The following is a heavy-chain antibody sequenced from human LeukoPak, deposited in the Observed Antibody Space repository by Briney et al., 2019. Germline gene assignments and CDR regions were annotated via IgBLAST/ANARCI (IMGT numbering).Heavy chain of an antibody. CDR3: ARTIFGVVIEDDAFDI. Sequence: SETLSLTCTVSGGSISSYYWSWIRQPPGKGLEWIGYIYYSGSTNYNPSLTSRVTISVDTSKNQFSLKLSSVTAADTAVYYCARTIFGVVIEDDAFDIWGQGTMVTVSS. CDR2: IYYSGST. CDR1: GGSISSYY. D-gene: IGHD3-3*01. V-gene: IGHV4-59*08. J-gene: IGHJ3*02.